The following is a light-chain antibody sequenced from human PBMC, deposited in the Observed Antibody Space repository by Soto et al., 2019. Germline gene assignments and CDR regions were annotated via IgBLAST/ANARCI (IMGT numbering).Light chain of an antibody. V-gene: IGLV2-14*01. Sequence: QSVLTQPASVSGFLGQSITNSCTGTNSDIGAYNYVSWYQQYPGKAPKFIIYEVSNRPAGVPNRVSGSKSGNTASLTISGLQAEDEADYYCSSYSTSSTWVFGGGTKLTVL. J-gene: IGLJ3*02. CDR2: EVS. CDR1: NSDIGAYNY. CDR3: SSYSTSSTWV.